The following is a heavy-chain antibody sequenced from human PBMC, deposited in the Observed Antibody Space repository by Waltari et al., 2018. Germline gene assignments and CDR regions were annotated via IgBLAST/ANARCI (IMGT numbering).Heavy chain of an antibody. Sequence: QVQLQESGPGLVKPSETLSLTCTVSGGSISSYYWSWIRQPPGQRLEWIGYIYYSGSTNYNPSLKSRVTISVDTSKNQFSLKLSSVTAADTAVYYCARAVWPSDCYSCYYYYGMDVWGQGTTVTVSS. CDR1: GGSISSYY. J-gene: IGHJ6*02. V-gene: IGHV4-59*01. CDR2: IYYSGST. CDR3: ARAVWPSDCYSCYYYYGMDV. D-gene: IGHD2-21*02.